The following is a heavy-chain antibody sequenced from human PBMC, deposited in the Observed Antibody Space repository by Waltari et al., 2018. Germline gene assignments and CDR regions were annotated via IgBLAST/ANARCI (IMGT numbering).Heavy chain of an antibody. Sequence: EVQLVESGGGLVQPGGSLRLSCAASGLSFSTYWMHWVRQGPGKGLVVVSRITGDESTTNYADSVKGRFTISRDNAKNTLYLQMNSLRAEDTAVYYCAAPHSTSWYVSDYWGQGALVTVSS. CDR1: GLSFSTYW. J-gene: IGHJ4*02. V-gene: IGHV3-74*01. CDR3: AAPHSTSWYVSDY. D-gene: IGHD2-2*01. CDR2: ITGDESTT.